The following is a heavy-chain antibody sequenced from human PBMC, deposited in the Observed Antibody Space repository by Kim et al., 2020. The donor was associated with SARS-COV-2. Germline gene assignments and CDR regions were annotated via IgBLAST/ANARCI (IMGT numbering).Heavy chain of an antibody. J-gene: IGHJ4*02. CDR2: IYYSGST. CDR3: ARRGGGDVDY. Sequence: SETLSLTCTVSGGSISSSSYYWGWIRQPPGKGLEWIGSIYYSGSTYYNPSLKSRVTISVDTSKNQFSLKLSSVTAADTAVYYCARRGGGDVDYWGQGTLVTVSS. CDR1: GGSISSSSYY. D-gene: IGHD3-10*01. V-gene: IGHV4-39*01.